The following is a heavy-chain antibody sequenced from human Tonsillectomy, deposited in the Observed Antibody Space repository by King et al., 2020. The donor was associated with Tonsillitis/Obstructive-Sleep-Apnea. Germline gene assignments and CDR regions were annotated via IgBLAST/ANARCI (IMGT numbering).Heavy chain of an antibody. V-gene: IGHV3-11*05. CDR2: ISXGXXYT. J-gene: IGHJ4*01. Sequence: VQLVESGGGLVKPGGSLRLSCAASGFXXSDHYMSWIRQAPGKGLEWVSYISXGXXYTXYXDSVKGRFTISRDNAKNSLYLQMHSLRAGDTAVYFCARAXXSXXLXXVLNXXXGTLXTVXS. CDR3: ARAXXSXXLXXVLN. CDR1: GFXXSDHY.